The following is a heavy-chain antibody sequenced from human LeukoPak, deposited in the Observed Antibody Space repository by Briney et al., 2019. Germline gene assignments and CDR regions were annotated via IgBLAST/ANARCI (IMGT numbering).Heavy chain of an antibody. CDR2: ISGSGGST. CDR1: GFTFSSYA. D-gene: IGHD6-19*01. CDR3: AKDSGWYKYYFDY. V-gene: IGHV3-23*01. J-gene: IGHJ4*02. Sequence: GGSLRLSCAASGFTFSSYAMIWVRQAPGEGLEWVSGISGSGGSTFYADSVKGRFTISRDNSKNTVYLQMNSLRAEDTALYYCAKDSGWYKYYFDYWGQGTLVTVSS.